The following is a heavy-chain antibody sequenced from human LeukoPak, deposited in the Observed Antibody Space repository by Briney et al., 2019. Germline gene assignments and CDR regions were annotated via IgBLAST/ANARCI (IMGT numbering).Heavy chain of an antibody. CDR3: ARHLSGSSWFDP. Sequence: SETLSLTCTVSGDSITSGDYYWTWIRQPPGKGLEWVACMHYTGNTYYNSSLKSRLSISVDTSKNQFSLRLSFVTAADTAMYYCARHLSGSSWFDPWGQGTLVTVSS. J-gene: IGHJ5*02. V-gene: IGHV4-30-4*08. CDR2: MHYTGNT. CDR1: GDSITSGDYY. D-gene: IGHD1-26*01.